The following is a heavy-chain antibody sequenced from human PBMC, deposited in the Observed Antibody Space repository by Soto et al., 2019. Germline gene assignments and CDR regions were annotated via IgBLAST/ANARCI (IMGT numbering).Heavy chain of an antibody. D-gene: IGHD2-2*01. CDR1: GGSFSGYY. J-gene: IGHJ5*02. V-gene: IGHV4-34*01. CDR3: ARRARRYQLLVVSWFDP. CDR2: INHSGST. Sequence: QVQLQQWGAGLLKPSETLSLTCAVYGGSFSGYYWSWIRQPPGKGLEWIGEINHSGSTNYNPSLKSRVTISVDTSKNQFSLKLSSVTAADTAVYYCARRARRYQLLVVSWFDPWGQGTLVTVSS.